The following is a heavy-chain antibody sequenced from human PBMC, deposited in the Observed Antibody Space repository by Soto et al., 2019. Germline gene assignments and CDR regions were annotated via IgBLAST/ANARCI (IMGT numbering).Heavy chain of an antibody. CDR2: IDPSDSYT. CDR3: AGRGGSRSYPRSCDS. V-gene: IGHV5-10-1*01. CDR1: GYSFTSYW. Sequence: GESLKISCKGSGYSFTSYWISWVRQMPGKGLEWMGRIDPSDSYTNYSPSFQGHVTISADKSISTAYLQWSSLKASDTAMYYCAGRGGSRSYPRSCDSCGKGTRVAVAS. J-gene: IGHJ3*02. D-gene: IGHD3-10*01.